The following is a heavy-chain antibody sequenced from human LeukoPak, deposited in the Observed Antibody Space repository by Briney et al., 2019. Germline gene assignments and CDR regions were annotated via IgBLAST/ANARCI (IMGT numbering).Heavy chain of an antibody. J-gene: IGHJ6*04. CDR1: GYTFTSYD. Sequence: ASVTVSCKASGYTFTSYDINWVRQAPGQGLEWMGWINTNTGNPTYAQGFTGRFVFSLDTSVSTAYLQISSLKAEDTAVYYCARSFTFRNRFGELLTTMDVWGKGTTVTVSS. V-gene: IGHV7-4-1*02. CDR3: ARSFTFRNRFGELLTTMDV. CDR2: INTNTGNP. D-gene: IGHD3-10*01.